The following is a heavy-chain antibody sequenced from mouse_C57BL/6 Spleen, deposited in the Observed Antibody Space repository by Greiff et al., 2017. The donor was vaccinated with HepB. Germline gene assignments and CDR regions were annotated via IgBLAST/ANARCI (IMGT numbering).Heavy chain of an antibody. J-gene: IGHJ1*03. Sequence: VQLQESGAELARPGASVKMSCKASGYTFTSYTMHWVKQRPGQGLEWIGYINPSSGYTKYNQKFKDKATLTADKSSSTAYMQLSSLTSEDSAVYYCAREVDWYFDVWGTGTTVTVSS. CDR1: GYTFTSYT. CDR3: AREVDWYFDV. V-gene: IGHV1-4*01. CDR2: INPSSGYT. D-gene: IGHD1-1*01.